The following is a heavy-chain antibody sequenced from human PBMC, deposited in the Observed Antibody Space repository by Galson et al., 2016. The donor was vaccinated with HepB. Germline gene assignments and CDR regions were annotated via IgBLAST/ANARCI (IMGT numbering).Heavy chain of an antibody. V-gene: IGHV3-53*01. CDR2: IYTVGHT. Sequence: SLRLSCAASGFTVSSNFMNWVRQAPGKGLEWVPVIYTVGHTYYADSMKGRFTISRDNSKNTVYLHMNSLRAEDTAMYYWARAIAAAGNFDYWGQGTLVTVSS. J-gene: IGHJ4*02. CDR3: ARAIAAAGNFDY. CDR1: GFTVSSNF. D-gene: IGHD6-13*01.